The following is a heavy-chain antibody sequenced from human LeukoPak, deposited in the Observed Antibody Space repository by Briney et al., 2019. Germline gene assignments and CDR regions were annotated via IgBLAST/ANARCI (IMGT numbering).Heavy chain of an antibody. CDR3: AREEALGSGSFDY. J-gene: IGHJ4*02. CDR2: IYYSGST. V-gene: IGHV4-59*01. CDR1: GGSISSYY. D-gene: IGHD1-26*01. Sequence: NPSETLSLTCTVSGGSISSYYWSWIRQPPGKGLEWIGYIYYSGSTNYNPSLKSRVTISVDTSKNQFSLKLSSVTAADTAVYYCAREEALGSGSFDYWGQGTLVTVSS.